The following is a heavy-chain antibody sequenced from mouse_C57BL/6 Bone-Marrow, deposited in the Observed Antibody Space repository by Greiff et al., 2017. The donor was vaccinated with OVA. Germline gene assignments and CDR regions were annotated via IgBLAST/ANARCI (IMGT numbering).Heavy chain of an antibody. CDR3: TAYSNFYAMDY. J-gene: IGHJ4*01. CDR2: IDPENGDT. CDR1: GFNIKDDY. D-gene: IGHD2-5*01. Sequence: EVQLQQSGAELVRPGASVKLSCTASGFNIKDDYMHWVKQRPEQGLEWIGWIDPENGDTEYASKFQGKATITADTSSNTAYLQLSSLTSEDTAVYYCTAYSNFYAMDYWGQGTSVTVPS. V-gene: IGHV14-4*01.